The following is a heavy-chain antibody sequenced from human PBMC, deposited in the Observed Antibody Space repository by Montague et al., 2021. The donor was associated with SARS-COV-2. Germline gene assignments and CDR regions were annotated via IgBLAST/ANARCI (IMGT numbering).Heavy chain of an antibody. V-gene: IGHV4-59*08. CDR2: VLYNKGT. J-gene: IGHJ4*02. CDR1: GVSVTDYY. D-gene: IGHD3-9*01. CDR3: VRHTHYDGLNGPPDF. Sequence: SETLSLTCTVSGVSVTDYYWSWIRQPPGKGLEWVGGVLYNKGTNFNPSLKSRVAISVDTSKNQFSLRLTSVTAADTAFYYCVRHTHYDGLNGPPDFWDQGTLVTVSS.